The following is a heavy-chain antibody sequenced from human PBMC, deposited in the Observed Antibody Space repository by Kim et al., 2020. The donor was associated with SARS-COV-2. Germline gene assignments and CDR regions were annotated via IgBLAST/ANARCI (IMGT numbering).Heavy chain of an antibody. J-gene: IGHJ4*02. CDR2: ISGYNGNT. D-gene: IGHD3-22*01. V-gene: IGHV1-18*01. CDR3: ARDRQRMYSYDSAGIDY. CDR1: GYTFTSYG. Sequence: ASVKVSCKASGYTFTSYGSTWVRQAPGQGLEWMGWISGYNGNTNYAQKLQGRVTLTTDTSTTTAYMELRSLRSDDTAVYYCARDRQRMYSYDSAGIDYWGQGTLVTVSS.